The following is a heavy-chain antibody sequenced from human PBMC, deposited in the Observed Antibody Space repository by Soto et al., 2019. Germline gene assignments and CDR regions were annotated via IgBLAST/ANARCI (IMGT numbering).Heavy chain of an antibody. D-gene: IGHD2-2*01. J-gene: IGHJ3*02. CDR1: GGSFSGYY. V-gene: IGHV4-34*01. CDR3: ARGIVPAAIFGAFDI. Sequence: PSETLSLTCAVYGGSFSGYYWSWIRQPPGKGLEWIGEINHSGSTNYNPSLKSRVTISVDTSKNQFSLKLSSVTAADTAVYYCARGIVPAAIFGAFDIWGQGTMVTVS. CDR2: INHSGST.